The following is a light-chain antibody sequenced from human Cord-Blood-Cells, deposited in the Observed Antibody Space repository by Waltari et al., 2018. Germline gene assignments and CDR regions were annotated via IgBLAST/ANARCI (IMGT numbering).Light chain of an antibody. CDR1: SSDVGSYNL. J-gene: IGLJ3*02. CDR3: CSYAGSSNWV. V-gene: IGLV2-23*01. CDR2: EGS. Sequence: CTGTSSDVGSYNLVSWYQQHPGKAPKLMIYEGSKRPSGVSNRFSGSKSGNTASLTISGLQAEDEADYYCCSYAGSSNWVFGGGTKLTVL.